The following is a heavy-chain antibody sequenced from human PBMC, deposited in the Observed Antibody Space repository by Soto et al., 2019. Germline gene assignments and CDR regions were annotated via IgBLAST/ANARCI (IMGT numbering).Heavy chain of an antibody. CDR2: IYYSGST. D-gene: IGHD1-7*01. J-gene: IGHJ3*02. CDR3: ARRELRRDAFDI. Sequence: SETLSLTCTVSGGSISSGDYYWSWIRQPPGKSLEWIGYIYYSGSTYYNPSLKSRVTISVDTSKNQFSLKLSSVTAADTAVYYCARRELRRDAFDIWGQGTMVTVSS. CDR1: GGSISSGDYY. V-gene: IGHV4-30-4*01.